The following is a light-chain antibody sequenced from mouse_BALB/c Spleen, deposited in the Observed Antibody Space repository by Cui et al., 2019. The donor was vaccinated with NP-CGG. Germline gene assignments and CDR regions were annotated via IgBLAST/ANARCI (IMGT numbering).Light chain of an antibody. CDR2: GTN. J-gene: IGLJ1*01. CDR1: TGAVTTSNY. V-gene: IGLV1*01. Sequence: VVTHESALTTSPGETVTLTCRARTGAVTTSNYANWVQEKPDHLFTGLIGGTNNRAQGVPARFSGSLIGDKAALTITGAQTEDEAIYFCALWYSNHWVFGGGTKLTVL. CDR3: ALWYSNHWV.